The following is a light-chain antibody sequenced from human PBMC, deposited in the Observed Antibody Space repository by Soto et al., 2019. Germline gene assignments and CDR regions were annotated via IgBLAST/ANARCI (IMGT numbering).Light chain of an antibody. CDR3: QQYNKWPIT. J-gene: IGKJ5*01. CDR2: YTS. CDR1: QSVSSD. V-gene: IGKV3-15*01. Sequence: ELVMTPSPATLSVSPGASAPLSCRARQSVSSDLAWYQQKPGQAPRLLIYYTSTRATGFPARFSGGGSGTEFTLTISSLQSEDSAFYYCQQYNKWPITCGQGTRLDIK.